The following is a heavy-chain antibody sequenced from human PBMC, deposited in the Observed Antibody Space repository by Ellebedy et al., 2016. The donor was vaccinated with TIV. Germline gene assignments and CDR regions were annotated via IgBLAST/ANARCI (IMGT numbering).Heavy chain of an antibody. V-gene: IGHV3-30*02. CDR2: IWNDGTNK. CDR3: ANGHCSGDTCYPGPKFFDY. Sequence: PGGSLRLSCAASGFTFRKYGMHWVRQAPGKGLEWVSFIWNDGTNKYYADSVKGLFTFARDNSNNTLSLQLNNLRAEDTAVYYCANGHCSGDTCYPGPKFFDYWGPGALVTVSS. CDR1: GFTFRKYG. J-gene: IGHJ4*02. D-gene: IGHD2-15*01.